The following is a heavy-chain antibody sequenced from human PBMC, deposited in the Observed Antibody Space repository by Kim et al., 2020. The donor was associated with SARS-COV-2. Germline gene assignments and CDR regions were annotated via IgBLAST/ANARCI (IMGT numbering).Heavy chain of an antibody. CDR2: ITDGAGDT. Sequence: GGSLRLSCAASGFTLSSYVMSWVRQAPGKGLEWVSAITDGAGDTHYADSVKGRFTISRDSAGNTLYLQMNSLRVEDTAISYCAKPDGPDFWGQGTLVTVS. V-gene: IGHV3-23*01. J-gene: IGHJ4*02. CDR1: GFTLSSYV. CDR3: AKPDGPDF.